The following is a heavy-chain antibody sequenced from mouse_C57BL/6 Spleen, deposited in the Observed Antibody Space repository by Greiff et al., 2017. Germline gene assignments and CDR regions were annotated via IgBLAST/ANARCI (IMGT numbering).Heavy chain of an antibody. D-gene: IGHD2-1*01. CDR1: GFTFSSYG. CDR2: ISSGGSYT. J-gene: IGHJ2*01. Sequence: EVQLVESGGDLVKPGGSLKLSCAASGFTFSSYGMSWVRQTPDKRLEWVATISSGGSYTYYPDSVKGRFTISRDNAKNTLYLQMSSLKSEDTAMYYCARRDGKWDHYFDYWGQGTTLTVSS. V-gene: IGHV5-6*01. CDR3: ARRDGKWDHYFDY.